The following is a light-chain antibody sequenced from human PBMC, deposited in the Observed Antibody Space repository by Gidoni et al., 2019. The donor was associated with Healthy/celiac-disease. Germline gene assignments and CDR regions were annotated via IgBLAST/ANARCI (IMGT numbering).Light chain of an antibody. J-gene: IGKJ5*01. CDR1: QSISSY. CDR3: QQSYSTPIT. Sequence: DIQMTQCPSSLSASGGDRVTITCRASQSISSYLNWYQQKPGKAPKHLIYAASSLQRGVPSRFSGSGSGTDFTLTISSLQPEDFATYYCQQSYSTPITFGQGTRLEIK. V-gene: IGKV1-39*01. CDR2: AAS.